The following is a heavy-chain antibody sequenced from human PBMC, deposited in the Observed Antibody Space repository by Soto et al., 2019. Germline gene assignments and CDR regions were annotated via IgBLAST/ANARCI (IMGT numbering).Heavy chain of an antibody. J-gene: IGHJ5*02. V-gene: IGHV4-61*01. CDR1: GGSVSSGSYY. Sequence: PSETLSLTCTVSGGSVSSGSYYWSWIRQPPGKGLEWTGYIYYSGSTNYNPSLKSRVTISVDTSKNQFSLKLSSVTAADTAVYYCARGGRSSSFKANWFGPWGQGTLVTVSS. CDR2: IYYSGST. CDR3: ARGGRSSSFKANWFGP. D-gene: IGHD3-16*01.